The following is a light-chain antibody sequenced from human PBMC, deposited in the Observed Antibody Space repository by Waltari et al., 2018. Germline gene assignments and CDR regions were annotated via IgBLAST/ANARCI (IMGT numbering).Light chain of an antibody. Sequence: QSVLTQPPSASGTPGQRVTISCSGSSSNIGSQYVFWYQQLPGTAPRLLSYRNNHRPSGVPDLFSGSKSGTSASLAISGLRSEDEADYHGAVWDDSLSAWVFGGGTKLTVL. CDR1: SSNIGSQY. V-gene: IGLV1-47*01. CDR3: AVWDDSLSAWV. J-gene: IGLJ3*02. CDR2: RNN.